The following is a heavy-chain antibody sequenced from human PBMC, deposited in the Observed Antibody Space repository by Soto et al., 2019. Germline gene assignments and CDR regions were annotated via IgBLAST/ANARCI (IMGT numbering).Heavy chain of an antibody. D-gene: IGHD5-18*01. V-gene: IGHV3-30*18. Sequence: GGSLRLSCAASGFTFSSYGMHWVRQAPGKGLEWVAVISYDGSNKYYADSVKGRFTISRDNSKNTLYLQMNSLRAEDTAVYYCAKDLSRYSYVRYGMDVWGQGTTVTVSS. CDR1: GFTFSSYG. J-gene: IGHJ6*02. CDR2: ISYDGSNK. CDR3: AKDLSRYSYVRYGMDV.